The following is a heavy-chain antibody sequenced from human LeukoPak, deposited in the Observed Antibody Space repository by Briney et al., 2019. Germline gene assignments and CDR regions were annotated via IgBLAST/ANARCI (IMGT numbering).Heavy chain of an antibody. D-gene: IGHD3-22*01. Sequence: SETLSLTCTVSGGSISSSSYYWSWIRQPPGKGLEWIGEINHSGSTNYNPSLKSRVTISVDTSKNQFSLKLSSVTAADTAVYYCARHVRYDSSGQRFFDYWGQGTLVTVSS. CDR2: INHSGST. V-gene: IGHV4-39*01. CDR3: ARHVRYDSSGQRFFDY. CDR1: GGSISSSSYY. J-gene: IGHJ4*02.